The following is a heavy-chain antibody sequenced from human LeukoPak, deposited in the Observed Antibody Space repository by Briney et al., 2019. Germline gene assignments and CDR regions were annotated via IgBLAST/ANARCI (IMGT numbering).Heavy chain of an antibody. CDR2: IKEDGSEK. CDR3: ASGPGLDY. Sequence: PGGSLRLSCVASAFTFSNYWMTWVRQAPGKGLEWVANIKEDGSEKYYVDSVKGRFTISRDNGKSSLYLQMRSLRAEDTAVYYCASGPGLDYWGQGTLVTVSS. J-gene: IGHJ4*02. CDR1: AFTFSNYW. V-gene: IGHV3-7*01.